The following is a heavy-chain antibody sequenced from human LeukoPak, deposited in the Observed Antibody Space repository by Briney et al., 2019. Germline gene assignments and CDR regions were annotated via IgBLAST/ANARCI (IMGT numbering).Heavy chain of an antibody. CDR1: GYTFTGYY. Sequence: GSVKVSCKASGYTFTGYYMHWVRQAPGQGLEWMGWINPNSGGTNYAQKFQGRVTMTRDTSISTAYMELSRLRSDDTAVYYCARGRSSSGWYDYWGQGTLVTVSS. CDR3: ARGRSSSGWYDY. D-gene: IGHD6-19*01. CDR2: INPNSGGT. J-gene: IGHJ4*02. V-gene: IGHV1-2*02.